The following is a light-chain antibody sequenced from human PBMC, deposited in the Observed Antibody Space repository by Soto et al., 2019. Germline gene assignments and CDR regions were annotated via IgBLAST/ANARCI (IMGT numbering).Light chain of an antibody. V-gene: IGLV1-47*01. CDR3: AAWDDSLSGVV. CDR2: SDN. Sequence: QSALTQPPSASGTPGQRVTISCSGSTSNIGSKYVYWYQQLPGTAPKPLIYSDNVRPSGVPDRFSGSKSGTSASLAISGLRSEDEADYFCAAWDDSLSGVVFGGGTKVTVL. J-gene: IGLJ2*01. CDR1: TSNIGSKY.